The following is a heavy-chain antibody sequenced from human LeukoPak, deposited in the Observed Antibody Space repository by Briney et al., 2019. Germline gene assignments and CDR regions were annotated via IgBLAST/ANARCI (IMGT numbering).Heavy chain of an antibody. CDR1: GGSISSGGYY. J-gene: IGHJ4*02. CDR2: IYYSGST. V-gene: IGHV4-31*03. Sequence: PSETLSLTCTVSGGSISSGGYYWSWIRQHPGKGLEWIGYIYYSGSTYYNPSLESRVTISVDTSKNQFSLKLSSVTAADTAVYYCARALVVPAAYFDYWGQGTLVTVSS. D-gene: IGHD2-2*01. CDR3: ARALVVPAAYFDY.